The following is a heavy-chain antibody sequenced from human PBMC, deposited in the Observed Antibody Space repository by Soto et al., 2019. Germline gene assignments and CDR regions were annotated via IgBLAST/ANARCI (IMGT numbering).Heavy chain of an antibody. Sequence: WTWIRQPAGKGLEWVGRISASGTTNYNPSLKRRLAMSMDTSRNIFSLSLISITAADSAVYYCAKEGLRWDAGAMDDWGQGTTVTVS. V-gene: IGHV4-4*07. CDR2: ISASGTT. J-gene: IGHJ6*02. CDR3: AKEGLRWDAGAMDD. D-gene: IGHD1-26*01.